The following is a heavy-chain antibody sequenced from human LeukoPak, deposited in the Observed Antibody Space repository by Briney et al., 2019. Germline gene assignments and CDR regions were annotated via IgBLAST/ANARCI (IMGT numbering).Heavy chain of an antibody. J-gene: IGHJ6*04. V-gene: IGHV3-30*04. CDR3: AELGITMIGGV. Sequence: GGSLRLSCATSGFTFSSYAMHWVRQAPGKGLEWVAVISYDGSNKYYADSVKGRFTISRDNSKNTLYLQMNSMRAEDTAVYYCAELGITMIGGVWGKGTTVTVSS. CDR2: ISYDGSNK. CDR1: GFTFSSYA. D-gene: IGHD3-10*02.